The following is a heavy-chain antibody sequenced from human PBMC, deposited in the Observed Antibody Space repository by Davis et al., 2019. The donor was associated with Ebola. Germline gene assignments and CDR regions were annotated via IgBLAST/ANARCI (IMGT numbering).Heavy chain of an antibody. CDR3: AREGGDSDRFYYYYGMDV. CDR2: ISYDGSNK. D-gene: IGHD2-21*01. J-gene: IGHJ6*02. Sequence: GGSLRLSCAASGFTFSGSALHWVRQAPGKGLEWVAVISYDGSNKYYADSVKGRFTISRDNSKNTLYLQMNSLRAEDTAVYYCAREGGDSDRFYYYYGMDVWGQGTTVTVSS. V-gene: IGHV3-30-3*01. CDR1: GFTFSGSA.